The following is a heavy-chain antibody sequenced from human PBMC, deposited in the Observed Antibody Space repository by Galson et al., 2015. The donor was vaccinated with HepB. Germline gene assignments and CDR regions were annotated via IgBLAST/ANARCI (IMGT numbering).Heavy chain of an antibody. V-gene: IGHV3-23*01. CDR1: GFTFSSYA. J-gene: IGHJ4*02. CDR3: AKPYTSGWPYFDY. Sequence: SLRLSCAASGFTFSSYAMSWVRQAPGKGLQWVSAISGGGSTYYADSVKGRFTISRDNSKNTLYLQMNSLRADDTAIYFCAKPYTSGWPYFDYWGQGTLVTVSS. CDR2: ISGGGST. D-gene: IGHD6-19*01.